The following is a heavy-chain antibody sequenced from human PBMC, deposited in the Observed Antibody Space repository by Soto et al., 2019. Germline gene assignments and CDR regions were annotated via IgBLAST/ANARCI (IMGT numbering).Heavy chain of an antibody. J-gene: IGHJ6*02. CDR3: AREGSRVFGMDV. CDR1: GGSIRSYY. D-gene: IGHD6-13*01. Sequence: QVQLQQSGPGLVKPSETLSLTCTVSGGSIRSYYWSWIRQPAGKALEGIGRIYTSGTTNYNPTLKSSVTILLDTAKNQFSLDLSSVTDADTAVSYSAREGSRVFGMDVWSQGTTITVSS. CDR2: IYTSGTT. V-gene: IGHV4-4*07.